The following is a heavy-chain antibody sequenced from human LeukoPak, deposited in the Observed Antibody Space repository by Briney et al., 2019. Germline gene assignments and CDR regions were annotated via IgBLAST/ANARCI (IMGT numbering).Heavy chain of an antibody. CDR3: ARLSTARGSFDY. V-gene: IGHV3-21*01. CDR2: ISSSSSYI. Sequence: GSLRLSCAASGFTFSSYSMNWVRQAPGKGLEWVSSISSSSSYIYYADSVKGRFTISRDNAKNSLYLQMNRLRAEDTAVYYCARLSTARGSFDYWGQGTLVTVSS. J-gene: IGHJ4*02. D-gene: IGHD4-17*01. CDR1: GFTFSSYS.